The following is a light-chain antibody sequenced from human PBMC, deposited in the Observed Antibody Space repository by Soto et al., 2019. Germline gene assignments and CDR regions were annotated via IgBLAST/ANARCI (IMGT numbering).Light chain of an antibody. CDR1: SSDVGSNNF. J-gene: IGLJ1*01. CDR3: TSFTVISTRV. V-gene: IGLV2-14*03. Sequence: QSVLTQPASVSGSPGQSITISCSGTSSDVGSNNFVSWYRQYPGEAPKLLIYDVSRRPSGISDRFSGSKSGNTASLTISGLQADDDALYHCTSFTVISTRVFGTGTKAT. CDR2: DVS.